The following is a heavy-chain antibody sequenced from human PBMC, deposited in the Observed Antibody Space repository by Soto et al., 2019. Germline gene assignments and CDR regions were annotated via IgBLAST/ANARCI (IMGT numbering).Heavy chain of an antibody. CDR1: GYTFTGYY. Sequence: ASVKVSCKASGYTFTGYYMHWVRQAPGQGLEWMGFINPDSGGTNYAQTFQGRVNMTRDTSISTAYMELSRLRSDDTAVYYCASDWGSSSSSICYYGMDXWGQGTTVTVS. D-gene: IGHD6-6*01. J-gene: IGHJ6*02. CDR3: ASDWGSSSSSICYYGMDX. CDR2: INPDSGGT. V-gene: IGHV1-2*02.